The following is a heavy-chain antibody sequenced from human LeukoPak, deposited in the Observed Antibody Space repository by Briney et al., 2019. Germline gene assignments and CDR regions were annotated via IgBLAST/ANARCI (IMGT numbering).Heavy chain of an antibody. V-gene: IGHV3-30*19. Sequence: SGGSLRLSCAASGFTFNNYGLHWVRQAPGKGLEWVAVISYDGSNKYYADSVKGRFTISRDNSKNTLYLQMNSLRAEDTAVYYCAREGYYYGSGAKELGYWGQGTLVTVSS. D-gene: IGHD3-10*01. CDR1: GFTFNNYG. CDR2: ISYDGSNK. J-gene: IGHJ4*02. CDR3: AREGYYYGSGAKELGY.